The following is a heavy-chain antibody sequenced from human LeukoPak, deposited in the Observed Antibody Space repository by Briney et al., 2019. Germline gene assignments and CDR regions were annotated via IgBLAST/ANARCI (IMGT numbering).Heavy chain of an antibody. Sequence: GASVTVSCKASGYTFTGYYMHWVRQAPGQGLEWMGWINPNSGGTNYAQKFQGRVTITADESTSTAYMELSSLRSEDTAVYYCAKGGTGDYNWFDPWGQGTLVTVSS. D-gene: IGHD7-27*01. J-gene: IGHJ5*02. V-gene: IGHV1-2*02. CDR1: GYTFTGYY. CDR2: INPNSGGT. CDR3: AKGGTGDYNWFDP.